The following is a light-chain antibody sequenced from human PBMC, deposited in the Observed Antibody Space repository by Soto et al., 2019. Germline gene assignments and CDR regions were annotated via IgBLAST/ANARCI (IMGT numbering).Light chain of an antibody. CDR2: GAS. J-gene: IGKJ5*01. CDR1: QSVSSSY. V-gene: IGKV3-20*01. Sequence: EIVLTQSPGTLSLSPGERATLSCRASQSVSSSYLAWYQQKPGQAPRLLIYGASSRATGIPDRFSGSGSGTDFTLNISRLEPEDFTVYYCQQYGSSRSITFGQGTRLEIK. CDR3: QQYGSSRSIT.